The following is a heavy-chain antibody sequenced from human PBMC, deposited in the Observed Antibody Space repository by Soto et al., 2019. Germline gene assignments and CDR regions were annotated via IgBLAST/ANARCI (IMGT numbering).Heavy chain of an antibody. CDR1: GGTFSSYA. CDR3: ARGIVVVPAAIPYYFDY. J-gene: IGHJ4*02. V-gene: IGHV1-69*06. CDR2: IIPIFGTA. D-gene: IGHD2-2*01. Sequence: GASVKVSCKPSGGTFSSYAISWVRQAPGQGLEWMGGIIPIFGTANYAQKFQGRVTITADKSTSTAYMELSSLRSEDTAVYYCARGIVVVPAAIPYYFDYWGQGTLVTVSS.